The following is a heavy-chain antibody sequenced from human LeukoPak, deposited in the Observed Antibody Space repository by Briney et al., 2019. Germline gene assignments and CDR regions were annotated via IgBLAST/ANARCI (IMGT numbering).Heavy chain of an antibody. CDR1: RYTFTDYY. Sequence: VASVKVSCKGSRYTFTDYYMHWVRQAPGQGLEWMGWIYPNRGGTNYAQKFQGRVTMTRDTSINTAYMELSRLRSDDTAVYYCARAYDGSGNLDYWGQGTLVTVSS. J-gene: IGHJ4*02. V-gene: IGHV1-2*02. CDR2: IYPNRGGT. D-gene: IGHD3-22*01. CDR3: ARAYDGSGNLDY.